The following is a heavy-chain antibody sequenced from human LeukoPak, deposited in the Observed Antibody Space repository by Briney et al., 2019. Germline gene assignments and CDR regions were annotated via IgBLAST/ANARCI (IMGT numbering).Heavy chain of an antibody. D-gene: IGHD3-3*01. CDR2: ISGSGGST. J-gene: IGHJ6*03. V-gene: IGHV3-23*01. CDR1: GFTFSSYA. Sequence: GGSLRLSCAASGFTFSSYAMSWVRQAPGKGLEWVSAISGSGGSTYYADSVKGRFTISRDNSKNTLYLQMNSLRAEDTAVYYCASGDYDFWSGYSYYMDVWGKGTTVTVSS. CDR3: ASGDYDFWSGYSYYMDV.